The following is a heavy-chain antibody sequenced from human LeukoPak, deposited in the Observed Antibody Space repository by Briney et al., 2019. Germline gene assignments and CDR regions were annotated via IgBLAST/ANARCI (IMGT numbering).Heavy chain of an antibody. D-gene: IGHD3-10*01. J-gene: IGHJ5*02. V-gene: IGHV4-34*01. CDR3: ARGVVTMVRGVIYASRPKNWFDP. CDR2: INHSGST. Sequence: SETLSLTCAVYGGSFSDYYWNWIRQPPGKGLEWLGEINHSGSTNYNPSPKSRVTISVDTSKNQFSLKLSSVTAADTAVYYCARGVVTMVRGVIYASRPKNWFDPWGQGTLVTVSS. CDR1: GGSFSDYY.